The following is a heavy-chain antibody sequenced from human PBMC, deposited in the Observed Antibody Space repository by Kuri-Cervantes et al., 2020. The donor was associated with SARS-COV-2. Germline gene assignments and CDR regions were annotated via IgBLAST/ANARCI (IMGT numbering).Heavy chain of an antibody. V-gene: IGHV3-30*02. CDR3: ARPPYYYYYMDV. CDR2: IRYDGSNK. J-gene: IGHJ6*03. CDR1: GFTFSSCG. Sequence: GGSLRLSCAASGFTFSSCGMHWVRQAPGKGLEWVAFIRYDGSNKYYADSVKGRFTISRDIAKNSLYLHMNTLRAKDTAVYYCARPPYYYYYMDVWGKGTTVTVSS.